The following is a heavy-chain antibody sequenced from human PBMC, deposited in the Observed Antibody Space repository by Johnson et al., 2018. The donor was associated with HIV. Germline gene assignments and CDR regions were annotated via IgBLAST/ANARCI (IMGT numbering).Heavy chain of an antibody. CDR1: GFTFNIYG. CDR2: ISYDGRNK. J-gene: IGHJ3*02. D-gene: IGHD6-6*01. Sequence: QVQVVESGGGVVQPGRSLRLSCAASGFTFNIYGMHWVRQAPGKGLEWVATISYDGRNKFYADSVKGRFTISRDNSKNTLYLQMNSLRAEDTAVYYCTTLEYSSSPGGYGAFDIWGQGTMVTVSS. V-gene: IGHV3-30*03. CDR3: TTLEYSSSPGGYGAFDI.